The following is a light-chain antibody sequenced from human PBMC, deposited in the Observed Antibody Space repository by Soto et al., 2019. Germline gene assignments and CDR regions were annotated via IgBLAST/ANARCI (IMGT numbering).Light chain of an antibody. CDR1: SSDVGAYNF. CDR3: ASLTTTSFV. V-gene: IGLV2-14*01. CDR2: EVS. J-gene: IGLJ1*01. Sequence: QPVLTQPASVCGSPGQSITISSTGTSSDVGAYNFVSWYQHHPDKAPKLMISEVSNRPSGVSDRFSGSKSGNTASLTISGLQAEDEADYYCASLTTTSFVFGTGTKVTVL.